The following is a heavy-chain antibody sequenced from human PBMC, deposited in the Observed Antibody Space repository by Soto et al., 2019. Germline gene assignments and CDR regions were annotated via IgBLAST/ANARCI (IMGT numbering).Heavy chain of an antibody. CDR2: IIPIFGTA. D-gene: IGHD3-10*01. CDR1: GGTFSSYA. Sequence: SVKVSCKASGGTFSSYAISWVRQAPGQGLEWMGGIIPIFGTANYAQKFQGRATITAXXXXXXAXMXLXXXRSEDTAVYYCARDLSVGDYYGSGSPPFDYWG. V-gene: IGHV1-69*13. CDR3: ARDLSVGDYYGSGSPPFDY. J-gene: IGHJ4*01.